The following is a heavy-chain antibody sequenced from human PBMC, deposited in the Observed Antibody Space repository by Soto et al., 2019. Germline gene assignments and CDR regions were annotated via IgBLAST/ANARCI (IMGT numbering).Heavy chain of an antibody. V-gene: IGHV4-39*01. CDR2: IYYSGST. D-gene: IGHD4-17*01. J-gene: IGHJ4*02. CDR3: ARHVTTVSNEFDY. CDR1: GGSISSSSYY. Sequence: PSETLYLTCTVSGGSISSSSYYWGWIRQPPGKGLEWIGSIYYSGSTYYNPSLKSRVTISVDTSKNQFSLKLSSVTAADTAVYYCARHVTTVSNEFDYWGQGTLVTVSS.